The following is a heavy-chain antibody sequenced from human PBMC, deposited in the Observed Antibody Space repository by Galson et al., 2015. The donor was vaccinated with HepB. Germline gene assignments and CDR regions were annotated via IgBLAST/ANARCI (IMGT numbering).Heavy chain of an antibody. D-gene: IGHD1-14*01. J-gene: IGHJ6*02. CDR1: GFTFSSYS. V-gene: IGHV3-48*04. Sequence: SLRLSCAASGFTFSSYSMNWVRQAPGKGLEWVSYISSSSSTIYYADSVKGRFTISRDNAKNSLYLQVNSLRAEDTAVYYCARGGSQYNRNGNYYGMDVWGQGTTVTVSS. CDR2: ISSSSSTI. CDR3: ARGGSQYNRNGNYYGMDV.